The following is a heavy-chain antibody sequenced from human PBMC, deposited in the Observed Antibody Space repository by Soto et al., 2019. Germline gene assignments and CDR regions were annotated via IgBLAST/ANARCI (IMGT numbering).Heavy chain of an antibody. V-gene: IGHV4-59*12. CDR1: GGSISSYY. D-gene: IGHD4-17*01. J-gene: IGHJ5*02. CDR2: IYYSGST. Sequence: SSETLSLTCTVSGGSISSYYWSWIRQPPGKGLEWIGYIYYSGSTNYNPSLKSRVTISVDTSKNQFSLKLSSVTAEDTAVYYCARDRGPYGDYNEWFDPWGQGTLVTVSS. CDR3: ARDRGPYGDYNEWFDP.